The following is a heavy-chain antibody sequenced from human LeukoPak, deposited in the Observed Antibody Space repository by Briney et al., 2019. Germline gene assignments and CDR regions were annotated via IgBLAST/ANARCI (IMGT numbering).Heavy chain of an antibody. Sequence: GEFPKISCKGSGYSSTTYWIGWVRQMPGKGLEWMGIIYPGDSETRYSPSFQGQVTISADKSISTAYLQWSSLKASDTAMYYCARRHVYNYFFDYWGQGTLVTVSS. V-gene: IGHV5-51*01. D-gene: IGHD5-24*01. CDR2: IYPGDSET. CDR3: ARRHVYNYFFDY. CDR1: GYSSTTYW. J-gene: IGHJ4*02.